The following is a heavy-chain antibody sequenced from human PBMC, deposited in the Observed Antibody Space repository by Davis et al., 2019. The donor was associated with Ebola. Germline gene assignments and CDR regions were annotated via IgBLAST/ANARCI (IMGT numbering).Heavy chain of an antibody. CDR3: VRDKTGDSYFDP. CDR2: INPKTNVT. Sequence: ASVKVSCKASGYTFTSYHMHWVRQAPGQGPEWMGWINPKTNVTTYAQKFQGRATMTTDTSIDTGYMELSSLTSDDTAMYFCVRDKTGDSYFDPWGLGTLVTVSS. J-gene: IGHJ5*02. CDR1: GYTFTSYH. D-gene: IGHD7-27*01. V-gene: IGHV1-2*02.